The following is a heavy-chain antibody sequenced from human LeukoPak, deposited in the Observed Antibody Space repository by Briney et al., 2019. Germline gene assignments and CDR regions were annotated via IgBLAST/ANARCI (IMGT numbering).Heavy chain of an antibody. CDR3: SRLGTTRAPFDY. Sequence: PGASLKISCEGSGCIFTTYWIAWVRQLPGEGLECMGIIYPGNSDTRYSPSFQGQVTISADKSINTAYLQWSSLKASDTAMYYCSRLGTTRAPFDYWGQGTLVTVSS. CDR2: IYPGNSDT. D-gene: IGHD4-11*01. CDR1: GCIFTTYW. J-gene: IGHJ4*02. V-gene: IGHV5-51*01.